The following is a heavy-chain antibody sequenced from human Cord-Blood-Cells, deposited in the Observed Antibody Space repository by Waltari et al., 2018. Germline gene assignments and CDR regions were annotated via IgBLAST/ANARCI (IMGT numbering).Heavy chain of an antibody. J-gene: IGHJ6*02. CDR3: ARDRGSSSWYQIYYYYYGMDV. V-gene: IGHV3-33*01. D-gene: IGHD6-13*01. CDR1: GFPYSSYG. CDR2: IWYDGSNK. Sequence: QVQLVESGGDVVQPGRSLILSCAASGFPYSSYGLNWVREAPGDGMEVVGVIWYDGSNKYYADSVKGRFTISRDNSKNTLYLQMNSLRAEDTAVYYCARDRGSSSWYQIYYYYYGMDVWGQGTTVTVSS.